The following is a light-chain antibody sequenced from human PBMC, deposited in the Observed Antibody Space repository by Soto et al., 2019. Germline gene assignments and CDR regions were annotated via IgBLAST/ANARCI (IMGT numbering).Light chain of an antibody. V-gene: IGLV2-14*01. CDR1: SSDVGAYNS. J-gene: IGLJ1*01. Sequence: QSALTQPASVSGSPGQSITISCTGTSSDVGAYNSVSWYQQYPGKAPKLMMYEVSNRPAGVSDRFSGSKSGNTASLTISGLQTGDEADDYCSSLTSSSTYVFGTGTKVTVL. CDR2: EVS. CDR3: SSLTSSSTYV.